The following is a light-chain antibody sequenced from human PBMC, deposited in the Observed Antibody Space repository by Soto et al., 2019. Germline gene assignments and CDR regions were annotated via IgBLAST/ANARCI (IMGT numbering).Light chain of an antibody. CDR2: GAS. CDR3: QQYNNWPPLT. V-gene: IGKV3-15*01. J-gene: IGKJ4*01. Sequence: EIVMTQSPGTLSVSPGERATLSCRASQTVSRHLAWYQQKPGQAPRLLIFGASTRATGIPDRFSGSGSGTDFTLTISSLQSEDFAVYYCQQYNNWPPLTFGGGTKVDIK. CDR1: QTVSRH.